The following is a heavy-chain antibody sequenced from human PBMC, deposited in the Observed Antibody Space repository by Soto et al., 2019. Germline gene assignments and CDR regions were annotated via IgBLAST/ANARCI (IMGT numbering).Heavy chain of an antibody. CDR3: ARVHGFRGYYYYMDV. J-gene: IGHJ6*03. D-gene: IGHD3-10*01. CDR2: IYYSGST. Sequence: QVQLQESGPGLVKPSQTLSLTCTVSGGSISSGGYYWSWIRQHPGKGLEWIGYIYYSGSTYYNPSLKSRVTISVDTSKNQFCLKLSSVTAADTAVYYCARVHGFRGYYYYMDVWGKGTTVTVSS. V-gene: IGHV4-31*03. CDR1: GGSISSGGYY.